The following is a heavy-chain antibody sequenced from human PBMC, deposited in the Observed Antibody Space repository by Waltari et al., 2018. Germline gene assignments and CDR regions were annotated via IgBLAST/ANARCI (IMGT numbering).Heavy chain of an antibody. CDR3: ARGSGYYYYYMDV. CDR2: IYYSGST. Sequence: QVQLQESGPGLVKPSETLSLTCTVYGGSISSYYCSLIRQPPGKGLEWIGYIYYSGSTNDNPSLKSRVTISGDTSKNQFSLKLSSVTAADTAVYYCARGSGYYYYYMDVWGKGTTVTVSS. J-gene: IGHJ6*03. CDR1: GGSISSYY. V-gene: IGHV4-59*01.